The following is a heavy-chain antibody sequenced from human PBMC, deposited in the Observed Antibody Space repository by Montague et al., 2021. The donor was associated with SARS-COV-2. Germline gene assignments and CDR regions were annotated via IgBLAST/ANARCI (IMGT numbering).Heavy chain of an antibody. D-gene: IGHD4-23*01. CDR3: ARSYGTTVVTRAFDY. CDR1: GFSLSTSGMC. Sequence: PALGKKKKNLTLTCTFSGFSLSTSGMCVSWIRQPPGKALEWLTLIDWDDDKYYSTSLKTRLTISKDTSKNQVVLTMTNMDPVDTATYYCARSYGTTVVTRAFDYWGQGALVTVSS. J-gene: IGHJ4*02. CDR2: IDWDDDK. V-gene: IGHV2-70*01.